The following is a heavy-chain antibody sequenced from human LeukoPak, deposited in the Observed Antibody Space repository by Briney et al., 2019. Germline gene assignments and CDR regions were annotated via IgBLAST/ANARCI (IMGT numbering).Heavy chain of an antibody. Sequence: ASVKVSCKASGGTFSSYAISWVRQAPGQGLEWMGGIIPIFGTASYAQKFQGRVTITADESTSTAYMELSSLRSEDTAVYYCARADYRVAYYYYYGMDVWGQGTTVTVSS. CDR3: ARADYRVAYYYYYGMDV. D-gene: IGHD4-17*01. V-gene: IGHV1-69*13. CDR1: GGTFSSYA. CDR2: IIPIFGTA. J-gene: IGHJ6*02.